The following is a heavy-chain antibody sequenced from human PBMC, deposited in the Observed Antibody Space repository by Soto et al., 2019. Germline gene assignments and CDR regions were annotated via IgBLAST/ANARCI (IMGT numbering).Heavy chain of an antibody. CDR1: GGSISSSSYY. D-gene: IGHD2-15*01. V-gene: IGHV4-39*07. Sequence: SETLSLTCTVSGGSISSSSYYWGWIRQPPGKGLEWIGSIYYSGSTYYNPSLKSRVTISVDTSKNQFSLKLSSVTAADTAVYYCARWVEVSLDYFDSWGQGNPVTVSS. J-gene: IGHJ4*02. CDR2: IYYSGST. CDR3: ARWVEVSLDYFDS.